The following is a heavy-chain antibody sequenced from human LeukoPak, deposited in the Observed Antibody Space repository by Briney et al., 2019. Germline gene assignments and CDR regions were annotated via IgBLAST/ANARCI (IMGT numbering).Heavy chain of an antibody. D-gene: IGHD3-22*01. Sequence: GGSLRLSCAASGFTVSSNYMSWVRQAPGKGLEWVSVIYSGGSTYYADSVKGRFTISRDNSKNTLYLQMNSLRAEDTAVYYCARDGYDSSGYLIFDYWGQGTLVTVSS. V-gene: IGHV3-53*01. CDR2: IYSGGST. J-gene: IGHJ4*02. CDR1: GFTVSSNY. CDR3: ARDGYDSSGYLIFDY.